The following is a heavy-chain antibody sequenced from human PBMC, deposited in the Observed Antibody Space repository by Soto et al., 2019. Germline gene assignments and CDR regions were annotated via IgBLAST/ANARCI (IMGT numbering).Heavy chain of an antibody. V-gene: IGHV3-53*01. Sequence: SLRLSCAASGFTVSSNYMSWVRQAPGKGLEGVSVIYSGGSTYYADSVKGRFTISRDNSKNTLYLQMNSLRAEDTAVYYCARNYYDRGGGFDYWGQGTLVTVSS. CDR3: ARNYYDRGGGFDY. CDR2: IYSGGST. J-gene: IGHJ4*02. CDR1: GFTVSSNY. D-gene: IGHD3-22*01.